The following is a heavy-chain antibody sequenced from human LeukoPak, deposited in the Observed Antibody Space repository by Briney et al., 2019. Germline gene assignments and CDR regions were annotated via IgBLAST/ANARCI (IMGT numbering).Heavy chain of an antibody. V-gene: IGHV3-23*01. D-gene: IGHD3-3*01. CDR2: ISGFGDST. J-gene: IGHJ4*02. CDR1: GFTFNIYG. Sequence: GGSLRLSCAASGFTFNIYGMTWVRQAPGKGLEWVSAISGFGDSTYYTDSVKGRFTTSRDNSKNTLFLQMNSLRAEDTAVYYCAEGTFHDFWSGPSFDYWGQGTLVAVSS. CDR3: AEGTFHDFWSGPSFDY.